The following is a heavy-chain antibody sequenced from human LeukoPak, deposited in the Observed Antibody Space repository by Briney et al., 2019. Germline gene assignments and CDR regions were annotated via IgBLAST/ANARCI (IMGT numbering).Heavy chain of an antibody. V-gene: IGHV4-31*03. CDR2: IYYSGST. Sequence: SQTRSLTCTVSGGSISSGGYYWSWIRQHPGKGLEWIGYIYYSGSTYYNPSLKSRVTISVDTSKNQFSLKLSSVTAADTAVYYCAREAVAGTRRWFDPWGQGTLVTVSS. CDR3: AREAVAGTRRWFDP. CDR1: GGSISSGGYY. D-gene: IGHD6-19*01. J-gene: IGHJ5*02.